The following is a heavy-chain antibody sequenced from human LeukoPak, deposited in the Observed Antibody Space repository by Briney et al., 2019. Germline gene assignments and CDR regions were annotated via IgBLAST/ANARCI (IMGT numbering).Heavy chain of an antibody. J-gene: IGHJ4*02. D-gene: IGHD6-13*01. CDR3: ARQRTITGIAAAGTPYYFDY. V-gene: IGHV4-34*01. CDR2: INHSGST. CDR1: GGSFSGYY. Sequence: SETLSLTCAVYGGSFSGYYWSWIRQPPGKGLEWIGEINHSGSTNYNPSLKSRVTISVDTSKDQFSLKLSSVTAADTAVYYCARQRTITGIAAAGTPYYFDYWGQGTLVTVSS.